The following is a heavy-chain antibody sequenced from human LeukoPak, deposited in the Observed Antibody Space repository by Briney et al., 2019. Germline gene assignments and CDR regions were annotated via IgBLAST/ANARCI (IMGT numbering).Heavy chain of an antibody. CDR2: IIPIFGTV. D-gene: IGHD3-22*01. Sequence: SVKVSCKASGGTFSSYAINWVRQAPGQGLEWMGGIIPIFGTVSYAQKFQGRVTITADESTSTAYMELSSLRSEDMAVYYCAREGGVYYDSSGSLTFDYWGQGTLVTVSS. V-gene: IGHV1-69*13. J-gene: IGHJ4*02. CDR3: AREGGVYYDSSGSLTFDY. CDR1: GGTFSSYA.